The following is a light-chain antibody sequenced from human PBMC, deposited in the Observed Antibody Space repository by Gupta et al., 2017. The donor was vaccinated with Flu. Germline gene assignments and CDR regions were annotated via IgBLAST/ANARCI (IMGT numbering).Light chain of an antibody. CDR2: EVS. V-gene: IGLV2-23*02. J-gene: IGLJ2*01. Sequence: QSALTHPASESGSPGQSITISCTGTNSDVGSSNLVSWYQQHPGKAPKLIIYEVSKRPSGVSNRFSGSKSGTTASLTISGLQAEDEADYYCCSYTVTRGRLVFGGGTKLTVL. CDR3: CSYTVTRGRLV. CDR1: NSDVGSSNL.